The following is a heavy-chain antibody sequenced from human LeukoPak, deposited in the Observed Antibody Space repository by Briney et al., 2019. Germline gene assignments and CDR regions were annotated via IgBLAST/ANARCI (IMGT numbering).Heavy chain of an antibody. CDR3: AIWSSGNY. CDR2: MYPSGSQK. CDR1: GLTFDGSW. V-gene: IGHV3-7*01. J-gene: IGHJ4*02. Sequence: FVRLSCAASGLTFDGSWMNWVRQAPGKGLEWVANMYPSGSQKRYVDSVKGRFSISKDKPGTSLYLEMYSLRAEDTAIYYCAIWSSGNYWGQGTLVT. D-gene: IGHD3-10*01.